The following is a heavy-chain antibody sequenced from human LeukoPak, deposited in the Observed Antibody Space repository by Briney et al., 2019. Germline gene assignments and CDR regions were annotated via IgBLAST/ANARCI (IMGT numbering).Heavy chain of an antibody. Sequence: SETLSLTCTVSGGSISSYYWSWIRQPPGKGLEWIGYIYYSGSTNYNPSLKSRVTISVDTSKNQFSLKPSSVTAADTAVYYCARGPYYDFWSGYSYYFDYWGQGTLVTVSS. CDR2: IYYSGST. V-gene: IGHV4-59*01. CDR1: GGSISSYY. D-gene: IGHD3-3*01. CDR3: ARGPYYDFWSGYSYYFDY. J-gene: IGHJ4*02.